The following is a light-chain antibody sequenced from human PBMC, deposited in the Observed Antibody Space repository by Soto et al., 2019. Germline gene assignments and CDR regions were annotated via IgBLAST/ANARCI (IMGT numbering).Light chain of an antibody. CDR2: GAS. Sequence: EIVLTQSPGTLSLSPGQRATLSCRASESISRDYLAWYQQRLGQAPRLLIYGASSGATGIPDRFSGSGSGTDFTLTISRLEPEDFAIYYCQQYEASPLTFGPGTKVDVK. J-gene: IGKJ3*01. CDR3: QQYEASPLT. CDR1: ESISRDY. V-gene: IGKV3-20*01.